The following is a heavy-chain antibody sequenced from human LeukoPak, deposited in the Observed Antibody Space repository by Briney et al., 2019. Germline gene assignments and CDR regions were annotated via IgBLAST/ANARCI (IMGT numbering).Heavy chain of an antibody. Sequence: SETLSLTCTVSGGSISSYYWSWIRQPPGKGLEWIGHIHYSGSTMYNPSLKSRVTISVNTSKNQFSLKLSSVTAADTAVYYCANLSNGLGGTARGYFDYWGQGRLVTVSS. CDR3: ANLSNGLGGTARGYFDY. CDR2: IHYSGST. D-gene: IGHD3-16*01. V-gene: IGHV4-59*08. J-gene: IGHJ4*02. CDR1: GGSISSYY.